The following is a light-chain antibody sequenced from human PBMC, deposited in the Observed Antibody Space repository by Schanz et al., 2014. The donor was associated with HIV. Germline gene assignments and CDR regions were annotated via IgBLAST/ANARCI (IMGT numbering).Light chain of an antibody. V-gene: IGLV1-44*01. J-gene: IGLJ3*02. CDR2: NTY. CDR1: SSNIRTNA. CDR3: AAWDDGLNAWV. Sequence: QFVLTQPPSASGTPGQRVTISCSVSSSNIRTNAVNWYQQLPGTAPKLLIYNTYHRPSGVPDRFSGSQSDSSASLAISGLQSEDEADYHCAAWDDGLNAWVFGGGTKLTVL.